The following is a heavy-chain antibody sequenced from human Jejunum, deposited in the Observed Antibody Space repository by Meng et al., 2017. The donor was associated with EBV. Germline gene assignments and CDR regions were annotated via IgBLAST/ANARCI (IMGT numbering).Heavy chain of an antibody. V-gene: IGHV4-4*02. CDR3: ARDGGPSGSYAYWFDP. J-gene: IGHJ5*02. D-gene: IGHD1-26*01. CDR1: GGSISSSNW. CDR2: IFHIGTT. Sequence: VTVLASAPGLVMPLCTLSLTVAVSGGSISSSNWWSWVRQPPGKGPEWIGEIFHIGTTNYNPTLKSRVTMSVDKSKNHFSLKLTSVTAADTAVYYCARDGGPSGSYAYWFDPWGQGTLVTVSS.